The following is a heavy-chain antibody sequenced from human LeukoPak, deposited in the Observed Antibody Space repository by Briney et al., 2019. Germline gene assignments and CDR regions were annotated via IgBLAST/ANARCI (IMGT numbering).Heavy chain of an antibody. V-gene: IGHV3-9*02. CDR1: GFTSDDYA. Sequence: PGGSLRLSCAASGFTSDDYAMHWVRQAPGKGLEWVSGISWNSGSIGYADSVKGRFTISRDNAKNSLYLQMNSLRAEDTALYYCAKVATLVSTQYYFDYWGQGTLVTVSS. CDR3: AKVATLVSTQYYFDY. J-gene: IGHJ4*02. D-gene: IGHD5-12*01. CDR2: ISWNSGSI.